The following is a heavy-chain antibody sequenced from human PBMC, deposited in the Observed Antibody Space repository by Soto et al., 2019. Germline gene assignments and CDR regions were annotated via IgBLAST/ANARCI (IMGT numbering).Heavy chain of an antibody. Sequence: GGSLRLSCAASGFTFSSYWMHWVRQAPGKGLVWVSRINSDGSSTSYADSVKGRFTISGDNAKNTLYLQMNSLRAEDTAVYYCARAPVLGASNYYGMDVWGQGTTVTVSS. CDR3: ARAPVLGASNYYGMDV. V-gene: IGHV3-74*01. CDR1: GFTFSSYW. CDR2: INSDGSST. D-gene: IGHD3-16*01. J-gene: IGHJ6*02.